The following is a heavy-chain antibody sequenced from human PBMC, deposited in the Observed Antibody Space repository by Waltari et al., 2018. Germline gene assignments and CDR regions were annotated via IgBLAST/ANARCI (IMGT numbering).Heavy chain of an antibody. CDR3: ARPYSSGWYINFDY. V-gene: IGHV3-7*01. CDR2: IKQDGSES. CDR1: GSTCSSYS. D-gene: IGHD6-19*01. J-gene: IGHJ4*02. Sequence: EVQLVESGGGLVPPGGSLRLYCTASGSTCSSYSMVWVRQAPGKGLEWVATIKQDGSESYYVDSVKGRFTFSRDNAKNSLYLQMNSLRAEDTAVYYCARPYSSGWYINFDYWGQGTLVTVSS.